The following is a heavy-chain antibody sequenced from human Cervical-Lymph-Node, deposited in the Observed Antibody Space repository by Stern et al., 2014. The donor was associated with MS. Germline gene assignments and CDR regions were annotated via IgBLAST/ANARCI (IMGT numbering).Heavy chain of an antibody. CDR2: IYSGGNT. CDR1: GFTVNNNY. V-gene: IGHV3-66*03. Sequence: EVQLVQSGGGLMQPGGSLRLSCAASGFTVNNNYMTWVRQAPGKGLEWVSVIYSGGNTYYADSVKGRFTISRDNSENTLFLQMNSLRAEDTAVYYCAKASPPPFTWFDPWGQGTLVTVSS. D-gene: IGHD3-16*01. CDR3: AKASPPPFTWFDP. J-gene: IGHJ5*02.